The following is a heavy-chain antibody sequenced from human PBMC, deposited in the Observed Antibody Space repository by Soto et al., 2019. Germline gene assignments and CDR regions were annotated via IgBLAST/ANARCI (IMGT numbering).Heavy chain of an antibody. D-gene: IGHD1-1*01. Sequence: SETLSLACTVSGGSISSYYWSWIRQPAGKGLEWIGRIYSSGSTTYNPSLKSRVTMSVDTSKNQFSLKLSSMTAADTAVYYCATSNWNHGEPFDYWGQGTLVTVSS. CDR2: IYSSGST. J-gene: IGHJ4*02. CDR3: ATSNWNHGEPFDY. CDR1: GGSISSYY. V-gene: IGHV4-4*07.